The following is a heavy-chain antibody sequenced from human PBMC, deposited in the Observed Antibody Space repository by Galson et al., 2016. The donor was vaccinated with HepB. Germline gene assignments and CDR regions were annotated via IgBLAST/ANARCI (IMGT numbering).Heavy chain of an antibody. V-gene: IGHV2-5*02. CDR1: GFSLTTNVG. J-gene: IGHJ5*01. CDR2: IYWDDDK. D-gene: IGHD3-22*01. Sequence: PALVKPTQTLTLTCTFSGFSLTTNVGVGWIRQPPGKALEWLAMIYWDDDKRYSPSLKGRLSVTKDTSKNQVVLKMSNMDPVDTATYYCAHRRESVVVLGGWFGSWGQGILVTVSS. CDR3: AHRRESVVVLGGWFGS.